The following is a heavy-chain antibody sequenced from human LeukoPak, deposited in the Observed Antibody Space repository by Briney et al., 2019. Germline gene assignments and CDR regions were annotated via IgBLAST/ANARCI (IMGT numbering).Heavy chain of an antibody. V-gene: IGHV4-39*07. Sequence: SETLSLTCTVSGGSISSSSYYWGWIRQPPGKGLEWIGSIYYSGSTYYNPSLKSRVTISVDTSKNQFSLKLSSVTAADTAVYYCARDRFDRSRPPDYWGQGTLVTVSS. CDR3: ARDRFDRSRPPDY. D-gene: IGHD2-2*01. J-gene: IGHJ4*02. CDR2: IYYSGST. CDR1: GGSISSSSYY.